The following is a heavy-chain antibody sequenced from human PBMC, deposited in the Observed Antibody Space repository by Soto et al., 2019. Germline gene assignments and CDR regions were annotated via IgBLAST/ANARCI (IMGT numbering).Heavy chain of an antibody. V-gene: IGHV4-34*01. CDR1: GGSFSGYY. D-gene: IGHD5-18*01. CDR2: INHSGST. CDR3: ARAEESYSYGYLGWFDP. J-gene: IGHJ5*02. Sequence: SETLSLTCAVYGGSFSGYYWSWIRQPPGKGLEWIGEINHSGSTNYNPSLKSRVTISVDTSKNQFSLKLSSVTAADTAVYYCARAEESYSYGYLGWFDPWGQGTLVTVSS.